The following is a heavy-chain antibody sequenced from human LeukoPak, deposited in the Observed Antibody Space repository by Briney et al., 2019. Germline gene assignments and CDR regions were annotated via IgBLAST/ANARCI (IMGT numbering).Heavy chain of an antibody. Sequence: SETLSLTCAVYGGSFSGYYWSWIRQPPGKGLEWIGEINHSGSTNYNPSLKSRVTISVDTSKNQFSLKLSSVTAADTAVYYCARESWLENYDSSGLFDYWGQGTLVTVSS. CDR3: ARESWLENYDSSGLFDY. CDR2: INHSGST. D-gene: IGHD3-22*01. CDR1: GGSFSGYY. J-gene: IGHJ4*02. V-gene: IGHV4-34*01.